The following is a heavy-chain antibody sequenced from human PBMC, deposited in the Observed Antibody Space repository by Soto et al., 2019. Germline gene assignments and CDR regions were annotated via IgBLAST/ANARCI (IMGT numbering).Heavy chain of an antibody. CDR1: GGTFSSYA. V-gene: IGHV1-69*13. CDR2: IIPIFGTA. J-gene: IGHJ6*02. D-gene: IGHD3-10*01. CDR3: ASQYGSGSHYYYGMDV. Sequence: SVKVSCKASGGTFSSYAISWVRQAPGQGLEWMGGIIPIFGTANYAQKFQGRVTITADESTSTAYMELSSLRSEDTAVYYCASQYGSGSHYYYGMDVWGQGTTVTVSS.